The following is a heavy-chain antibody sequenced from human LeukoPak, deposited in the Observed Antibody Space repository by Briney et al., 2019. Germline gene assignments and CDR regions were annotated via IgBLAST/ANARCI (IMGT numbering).Heavy chain of an antibody. CDR1: GGSFSGYY. V-gene: IGHV4-4*09. J-gene: IGHJ4*02. CDR3: ARLGTGTAAFDY. CDR2: IYTSGST. D-gene: IGHD1-1*01. Sequence: SETLSLTCAVYGGSFSGYYWSWIRQPPGKGLEWIGYIYTSGSTNYNPSLKSRVTISVDTSKNQFSLKLSSVTAADTAVYYCARLGTGTAAFDYWGQGTLVTVSS.